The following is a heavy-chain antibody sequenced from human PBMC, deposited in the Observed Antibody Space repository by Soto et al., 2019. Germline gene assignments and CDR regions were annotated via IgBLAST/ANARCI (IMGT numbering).Heavy chain of an antibody. V-gene: IGHV3-23*01. D-gene: IGHD1-7*01. CDR3: AKDGYNWNYDNVLQNWFDP. CDR1: GFTFSSYA. J-gene: IGHJ5*02. Sequence: PGGSLRLSCAASGFTFSSYAMSWVRQAPGKGLEWVSAISGSGGSTYYADSVKGRFTISRDNSKNTLYLQMNSLRAEDTAVYYCAKDGYNWNYDNVLQNWFDPWGQGTLVTVSS. CDR2: ISGSGGST.